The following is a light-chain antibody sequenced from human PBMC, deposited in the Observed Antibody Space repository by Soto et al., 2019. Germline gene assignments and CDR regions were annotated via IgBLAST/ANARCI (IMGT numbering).Light chain of an antibody. CDR3: SSYTSGSHYV. CDR2: DVS. V-gene: IGLV2-14*01. J-gene: IGLJ1*01. Sequence: QSVLTQPASGSGSPGQSITFSCTGTSSDVGGYKFVSWYQQHPGKAPKFIIYDVSIRPSGVSNRFSGSKSGNTASLTISGLQAEDEADYYCSSYTSGSHYVFGTGTKVTVL. CDR1: SSDVGGYKF.